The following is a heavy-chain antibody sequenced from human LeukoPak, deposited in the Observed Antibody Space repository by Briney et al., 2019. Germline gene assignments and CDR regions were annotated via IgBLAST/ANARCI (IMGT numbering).Heavy chain of an antibody. J-gene: IGHJ4*02. D-gene: IGHD6-19*01. V-gene: IGHV4-34*01. CDR3: ARGTLYSGWSYYLDY. Sequence: SETLSLTCAVYGGSFSDFYWNWIRQPPGKGLEWIGEINHGGRSNYNPSLKSRVTLSVDTSKNQVSLQLTSVTAADTAVYYCARGTLYSGWSYYLDYWGQGTLVTVSS. CDR2: INHGGRS. CDR1: GGSFSDFY.